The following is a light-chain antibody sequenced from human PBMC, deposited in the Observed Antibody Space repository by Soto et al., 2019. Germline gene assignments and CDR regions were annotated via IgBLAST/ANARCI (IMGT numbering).Light chain of an antibody. CDR1: QDISNW. CDR2: AAS. CDR3: QQANSFPFT. Sequence: DIQMTQSPSSVSASVGDTVTITCRASQDISNWLAWYQHKPGKAPKFLIYAASSLQSGVPSRFSGSGSGTDFTLTISSLQPEDFATYFCQQANSFPFTFGPGTKVDIK. J-gene: IGKJ3*01. V-gene: IGKV1-12*02.